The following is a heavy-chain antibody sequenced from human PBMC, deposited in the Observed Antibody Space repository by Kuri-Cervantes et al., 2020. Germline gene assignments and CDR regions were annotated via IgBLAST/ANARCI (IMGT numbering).Heavy chain of an antibody. D-gene: IGHD4-17*01. CDR2: ISYDGSNK. Sequence: GGSLRLSCVASGFAFSSYGMHWVRQAPGKGLEWVAVISYDGSNKYYADSVKGRFTISRDNSKNTLYLQMNSLRAEDTAVYYCANHDYGDPRADYWGQGTLVTVSS. J-gene: IGHJ4*02. CDR1: GFAFSSYG. V-gene: IGHV3-30*18. CDR3: ANHDYGDPRADY.